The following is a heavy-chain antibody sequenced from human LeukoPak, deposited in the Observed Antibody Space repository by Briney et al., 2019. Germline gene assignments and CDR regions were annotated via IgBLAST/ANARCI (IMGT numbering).Heavy chain of an antibody. V-gene: IGHV4-4*07. CDR2: IYTSGST. Sequence: PSETLSLTCTVSGGSISSDYWSWIRQPDGKGLEWIGRIYTSGSTNYYPSLKSRVSMSVDTSTNQFSLKLSSVTAADTAVYYCARDSLVHPNRWFDPWGQGTLVTVSS. CDR3: ARDSLVHPNRWFDP. CDR1: GGSISSDY. J-gene: IGHJ5*02. D-gene: IGHD6-13*01.